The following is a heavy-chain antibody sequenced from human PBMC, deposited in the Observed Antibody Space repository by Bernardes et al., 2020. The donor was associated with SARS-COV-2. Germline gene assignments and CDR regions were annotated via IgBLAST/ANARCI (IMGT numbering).Heavy chain of an antibody. J-gene: IGHJ6*02. CDR1: GGSISSGDYY. V-gene: IGHV4-30-4*01. CDR3: ARGPGGGYDFYYYYYGMDV. D-gene: IGHD5-12*01. Sequence: SEPLSLTCTVSGGSISSGDYYWSWIRQPPGKGLECIGYIYYSGSTYYNPSLKRRVTISVDTSKNQFSLKLSSVTAADTAVYSCARGPGGGYDFYYYYYGMDVWGQGTTVTVSS. CDR2: IYYSGST.